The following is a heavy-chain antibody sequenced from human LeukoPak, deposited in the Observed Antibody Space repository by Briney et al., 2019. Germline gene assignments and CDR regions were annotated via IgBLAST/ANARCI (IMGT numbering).Heavy chain of an antibody. CDR3: ARDGDPNSSGYLKPYYYYMDV. V-gene: IGHV3-15*01. CDR1: GFTFSNAW. CDR2: IKTKTEGETA. D-gene: IGHD3-22*01. J-gene: IGHJ6*03. Sequence: GGSLRLSCAASGFTFSNAWMTWVRQAPGKGLEWVGHIKTKTEGETADYAASVKGRFTISRDDLKNTLYLQMNSLRAEDTAVYYCARDGDPNSSGYLKPYYYYMDVWGKGTTVTVSS.